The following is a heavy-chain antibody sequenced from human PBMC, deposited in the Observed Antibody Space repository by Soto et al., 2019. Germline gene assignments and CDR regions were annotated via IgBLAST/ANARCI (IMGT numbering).Heavy chain of an antibody. D-gene: IGHD3-10*01. V-gene: IGHV4-4*02. CDR1: GGSMSSPNW. Sequence: QVRLQESGPGLVKPSGTLSLTCLVSGGSMSSPNWWTWVRQAPVKGLEWFAEIHHSGATNYSPSLKSLAVISIDKSNNQFTPQHTSVTAADTAVYYCATGSPYYYGSGGMWDSWGRGALVTVSS. CDR3: ATGSPYYYGSGGMWDS. CDR2: IHHSGAT. J-gene: IGHJ4*02.